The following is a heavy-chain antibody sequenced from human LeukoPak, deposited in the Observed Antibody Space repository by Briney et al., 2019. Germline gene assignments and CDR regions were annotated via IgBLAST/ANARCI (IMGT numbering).Heavy chain of an antibody. CDR3: ARVSTDILTGYLTFDY. CDR2: INAGNGNT. Sequence: GASVKVSCKASGYTFTSYAMHWVRQAPGQRLEWMGWINAGNGNTKYSQKFQGRVTITRDTSASTAYMELSSLRSEDTAVYYCARVSTDILTGYLTFDYWGQGTLVTVSS. CDR1: GYTFTSYA. J-gene: IGHJ4*02. V-gene: IGHV1-3*01. D-gene: IGHD3-9*01.